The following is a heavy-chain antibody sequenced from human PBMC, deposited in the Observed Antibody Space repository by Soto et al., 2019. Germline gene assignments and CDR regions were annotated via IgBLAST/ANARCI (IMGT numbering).Heavy chain of an antibody. CDR2: INPDNGNT. CDR3: ARGIATGQLDH. Sequence: XSVKGSCNASGYPFTRYTMNWVRQAPGQRLEWMGWINPDNGNTKSSQKFQDRVIITRDTSASTAYMDLSSLRSEETAVYYCARGIATGQLDHWGQGTLVTVSS. D-gene: IGHD2-15*01. CDR1: GYPFTRYT. J-gene: IGHJ5*02. V-gene: IGHV1-3*01.